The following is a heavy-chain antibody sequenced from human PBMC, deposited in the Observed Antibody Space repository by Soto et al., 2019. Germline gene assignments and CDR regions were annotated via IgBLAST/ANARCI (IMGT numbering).Heavy chain of an antibody. Sequence: PGGSLRLSCAASGFTFSNAWMSWVRQAPGKGLEWVGRIKSKTDGGTTDYAAPVKGRFTISRDDSKNTLYLQMNSLKTEDTAVYYCTTEAGYCTNGVCYSFDYWGQGTLVTVSS. D-gene: IGHD2-8*01. J-gene: IGHJ4*02. CDR1: GFTFSNAW. CDR2: IKSKTDGGTT. CDR3: TTEAGYCTNGVCYSFDY. V-gene: IGHV3-15*01.